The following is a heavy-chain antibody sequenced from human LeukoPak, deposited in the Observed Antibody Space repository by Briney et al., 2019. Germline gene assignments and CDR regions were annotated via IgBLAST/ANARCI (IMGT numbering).Heavy chain of an antibody. CDR3: ARLTREDGVDV. CDR1: DGSINGYY. V-gene: IGHV4-59*08. J-gene: IGHJ6*02. CDR2: MFYNGNT. Sequence: PSETLSLTCNVSDGSINGYYWTWIRQPPQKGLEWIGYMFYNGNTNYNPSLKSRATISVDTSQNQISLRLASVTAADTGTYHCARLTREDGVDVWGQGTTVTVSS.